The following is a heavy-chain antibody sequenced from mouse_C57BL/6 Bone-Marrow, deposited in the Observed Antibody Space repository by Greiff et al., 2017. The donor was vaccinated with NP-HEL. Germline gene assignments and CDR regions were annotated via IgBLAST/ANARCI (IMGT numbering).Heavy chain of an antibody. V-gene: IGHV1-15*01. J-gene: IGHJ3*01. Sequence: QVQLQQSGAELVRPGASVTLSCKASGYTFTDYEMHWVKQTPVHGLEWIGAIDPETGGTAYNQKFKGKAILTADKSSSTAYMELRSLTSEDSAVYYCTRDSNYGWFAFWGKGTLVTVSA. CDR3: TRDSNYGWFAF. D-gene: IGHD2-5*01. CDR2: IDPETGGT. CDR1: GYTFTDYE.